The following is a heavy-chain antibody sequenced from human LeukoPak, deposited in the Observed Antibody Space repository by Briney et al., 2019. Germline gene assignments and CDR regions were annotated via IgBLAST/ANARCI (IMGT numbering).Heavy chain of an antibody. J-gene: IGHJ6*02. CDR2: IYYSGST. CDR3: ARDRDSAYGMDV. V-gene: IGHV4-59*01. Sequence: PSETLSLTCTVSGGSISSYYSSWIRQPPGKGLEWIGYIYYSGSTNYNPSLKSRVTISVDTSKNQFSLKLSSVTAADTAVYYCARDRDSAYGMDVWGQGTTVTVSS. CDR1: GGSISSYY. D-gene: IGHD1-26*01.